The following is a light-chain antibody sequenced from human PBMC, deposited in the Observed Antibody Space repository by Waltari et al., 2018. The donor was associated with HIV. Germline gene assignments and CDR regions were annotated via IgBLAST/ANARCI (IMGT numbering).Light chain of an antibody. CDR2: DAS. Sequence: EIVLTQSPATLSLSPGERATLSCRASQNISTYLAWYKQKPGQAPRLLIYDASNRATGIPARFSGSGSGTDFTLTIGSLEPEDFAVYYCQQRSNWPPYTFGQGTKLEIK. J-gene: IGKJ2*01. CDR1: QNISTY. V-gene: IGKV3-11*01. CDR3: QQRSNWPPYT.